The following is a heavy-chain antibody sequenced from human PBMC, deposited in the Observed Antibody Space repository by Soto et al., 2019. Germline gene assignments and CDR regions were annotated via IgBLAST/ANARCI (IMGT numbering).Heavy chain of an antibody. D-gene: IGHD2-8*01. CDR2: IGGGGTTT. CDR1: GFTFGNYS. J-gene: IGHJ4*02. V-gene: IGHV3-23*01. CDR3: ARRYCANGACFPLDH. Sequence: PGGSLRLSCAASGFTFGNYSMSWVRQAPGKGLEWVSIIGGGGTTTYCADSVKGRFTISRDNSKNTLYLQMNSLRAEDTAVYYCARRYCANGACFPLDHWGQGTLVTVSS.